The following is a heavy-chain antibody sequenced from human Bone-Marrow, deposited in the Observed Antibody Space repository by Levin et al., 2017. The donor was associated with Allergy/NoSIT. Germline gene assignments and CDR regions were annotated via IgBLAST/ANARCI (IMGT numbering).Heavy chain of an antibody. J-gene: IGHJ4*02. V-gene: IGHV3-7*04. CDR3: ARESDRY. CDR2: INQDGSGK. CDR1: GFTFSSFW. Sequence: GGSLRLSCAASGFTFSSFWMTWVRQAPGKGLEWVANINQDGSGKYYVDSVRGRFTISRDNAKNSLYLQMNSLRAEDTAVYFCARESDRYWGQGTLVTVSS.